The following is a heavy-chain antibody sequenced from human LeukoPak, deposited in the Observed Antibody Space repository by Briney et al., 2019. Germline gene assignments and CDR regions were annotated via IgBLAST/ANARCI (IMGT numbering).Heavy chain of an antibody. Sequence: PSETLSLTCTVSGGSISSGTYYWTWIRQPAGKGLEWIGRIYSSGSTSYNPSLDSRVRISIDTSKNQFSLKLSSVTAADTAVYYCARVSYYDSSGSNAFDIWGQGTMVTVSS. J-gene: IGHJ3*02. D-gene: IGHD3-22*01. CDR1: GGSISSGTYY. CDR3: ARVSYYDSSGSNAFDI. V-gene: IGHV4-61*02. CDR2: IYSSGST.